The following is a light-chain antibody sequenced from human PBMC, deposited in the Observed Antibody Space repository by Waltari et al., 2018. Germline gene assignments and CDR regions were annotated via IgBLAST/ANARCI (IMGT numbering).Light chain of an antibody. CDR3: GTWDTNLSAWV. CDR2: ENN. J-gene: IGLJ3*02. V-gene: IGLV1-51*02. CDR1: DFTIQKKF. Sequence: QSVLTQPPSVSAAPGQKVTISCSGSDFTIQKKFVSWYQQLPGTAPKLLIFENNSRTSGVPNRFACSNSGTSATLGITGLQTGDEADYYCGTWDTNLSAWVFGGGTKLTVL.